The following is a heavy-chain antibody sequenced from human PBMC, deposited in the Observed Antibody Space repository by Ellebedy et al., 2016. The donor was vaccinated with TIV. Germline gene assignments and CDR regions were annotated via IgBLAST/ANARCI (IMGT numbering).Heavy chain of an antibody. Sequence: SETLSLTXAVYGGSFSGYYWSWIRQPPGKGLEWIGEINHSGSTNYNPSLKSRVTISVDTSKNQFSLKLSSVTAADTAVYYCARVRVGDCSSTSCYYYYGMDVWGQGTTVTVSS. V-gene: IGHV4-34*01. J-gene: IGHJ6*02. CDR1: GGSFSGYY. CDR2: INHSGST. CDR3: ARVRVGDCSSTSCYYYYGMDV. D-gene: IGHD2-2*01.